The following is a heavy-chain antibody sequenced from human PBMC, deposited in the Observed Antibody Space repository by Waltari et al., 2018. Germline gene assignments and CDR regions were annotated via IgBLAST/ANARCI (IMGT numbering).Heavy chain of an antibody. CDR1: GYSISSGYY. Sequence: QVQLQESGPGLVKPSETLSLTCAVSGYSISSGYYWGWIRQPPGKGLEWIGSIYHSGSTYYNPSLKSRVTISVDTSKNQFSLKLSSVTAADTAVYYCASGYSSSWYWGFDYWGQGTLVTVSS. CDR3: ASGYSSSWYWGFDY. CDR2: IYHSGST. V-gene: IGHV4-38-2*01. D-gene: IGHD6-13*01. J-gene: IGHJ4*02.